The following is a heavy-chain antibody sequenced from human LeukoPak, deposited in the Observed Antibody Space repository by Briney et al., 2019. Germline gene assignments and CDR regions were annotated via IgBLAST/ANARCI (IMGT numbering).Heavy chain of an antibody. CDR2: ISGSDGST. V-gene: IGHV3-23*01. Sequence: GGSLRLSCAASGFTFSSYSMNWVRQAPGKGLEWVSGISGSDGSTYYADSVKGRFTISRDNSKNTLYLQMNSLRAEDTAVYYCAKPGLYCTNGVCYQNDAFDIWGQGTMVTVSS. D-gene: IGHD2-8*01. CDR1: GFTFSSYS. J-gene: IGHJ3*02. CDR3: AKPGLYCTNGVCYQNDAFDI.